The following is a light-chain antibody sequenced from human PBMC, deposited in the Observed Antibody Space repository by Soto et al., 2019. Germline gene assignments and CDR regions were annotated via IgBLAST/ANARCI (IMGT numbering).Light chain of an antibody. V-gene: IGKV3-20*01. CDR2: GAS. CDR1: LPIINY. Sequence: DIEMTQSPSSLSASVGDIVTITCRASLPIINYLAWYQQKPGQAPRLLIYGASSRATGIPDRFSGSGSGTVFTLTINILEPDDFAVYYCHQYGNSPQTFGQGTKVDI. CDR3: HQYGNSPQT. J-gene: IGKJ1*01.